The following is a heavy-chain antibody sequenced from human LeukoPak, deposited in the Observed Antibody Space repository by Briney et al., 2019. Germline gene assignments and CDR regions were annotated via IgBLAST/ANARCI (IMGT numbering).Heavy chain of an antibody. CDR1: GYSFTSYW. D-gene: IGHD6-13*01. CDR3: ARHIVAAGTGLLGGIDY. J-gene: IGHJ4*02. V-gene: IGHV5-10-1*01. CDR2: IDPSGSYT. Sequence: GESLKISCKGSGYSFTSYWISWVRLVPGKGLEWMGRIDPSGSYTNYSPSFQGHVTISADKSITTAYLQWSSLKASDTAMYYCARHIVAAGTGLLGGIDYWGQGTLVTVSS.